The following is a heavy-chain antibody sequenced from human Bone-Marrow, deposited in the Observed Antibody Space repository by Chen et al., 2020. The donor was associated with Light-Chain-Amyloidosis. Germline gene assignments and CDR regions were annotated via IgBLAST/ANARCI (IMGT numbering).Heavy chain of an antibody. CDR2: INPNSGGT. J-gene: IGHJ3*01. Sequence: QVHVVQSGAEVKKPGASVRVSCKASGYSFTDYYMHWVRQAPGQGLEWVGWINPNSGGTHYAQKFQGRVTMTRDTSIGTAYMELKKLTSDDTGVYYCARESWQTSPDSFDLWGQGTRVTVSS. V-gene: IGHV1-2*02. CDR1: GYSFTDYY. CDR3: ARESWQTSPDSFDL.